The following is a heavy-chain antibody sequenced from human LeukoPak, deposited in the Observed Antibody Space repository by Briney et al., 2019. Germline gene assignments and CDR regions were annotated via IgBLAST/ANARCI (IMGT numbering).Heavy chain of an antibody. J-gene: IGHJ4*02. CDR2: ISSSGSTI. CDR3: AILPKGYCSGGSCYFDY. CDR1: GFTFSSYE. V-gene: IGHV3-48*03. Sequence: GGSLRLSCAASGFTFSSYEMNWVRQAPGKGLEWVSYISSSGSTIYYADSVKGRFTISRDNAKKSLYLQMNSLKAEDTAVYYCAILPKGYCSGGSCYFDYWGQGTLVTVSS. D-gene: IGHD2-15*01.